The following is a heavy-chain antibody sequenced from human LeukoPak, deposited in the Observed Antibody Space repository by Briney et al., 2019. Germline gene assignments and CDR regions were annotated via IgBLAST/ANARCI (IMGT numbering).Heavy chain of an antibody. Sequence: GGSLRLSCAASGFTFSSYWMSWVRQAPGKGLVWVANIKQDGSEKYYVDSVKGRFTISRDNAKNSLYLQMDSLRAEDTAVYYCAKGNFRLDYWGQGTLVTVSS. CDR1: GFTFSSYW. CDR2: IKQDGSEK. D-gene: IGHD1-7*01. J-gene: IGHJ4*02. CDR3: AKGNFRLDY. V-gene: IGHV3-7*01.